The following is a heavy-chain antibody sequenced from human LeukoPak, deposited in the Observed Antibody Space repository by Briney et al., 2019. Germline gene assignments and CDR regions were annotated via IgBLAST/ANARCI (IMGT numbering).Heavy chain of an antibody. J-gene: IGHJ4*02. CDR3: ARGFPDSTGYYPYFDY. V-gene: IGHV5-51*01. Sequence: GEFLKISCKGSGYSFTTYNIGWVRQMPGKGLEWMGIIYPTDSDTRYSPSFQGQVTISADKSINTAYLQWSSLKASDTAIYYCARGFPDSTGYYPYFDYWGQGTLVTVSS. CDR2: IYPTDSDT. CDR1: GYSFTTYN. D-gene: IGHD3-22*01.